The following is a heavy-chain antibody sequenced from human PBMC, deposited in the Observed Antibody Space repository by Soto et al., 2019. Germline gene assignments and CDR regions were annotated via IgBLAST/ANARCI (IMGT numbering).Heavy chain of an antibody. D-gene: IGHD1-1*01. CDR3: ARGGTRAYFHH. J-gene: IGHJ1*01. Sequence: QVQRQESGPGLVKPTQTLSLTCTVSGGSISSGGCYWSWIRQHPGKGLEWIGSIYDSGSTYYNPSLKSRVIISVDASKNQLSLKLASVTAAATAMYYCARGGTRAYFHHWGQGTLVTVSS. CDR1: GGSISSGGCY. CDR2: IYDSGST. V-gene: IGHV4-31*03.